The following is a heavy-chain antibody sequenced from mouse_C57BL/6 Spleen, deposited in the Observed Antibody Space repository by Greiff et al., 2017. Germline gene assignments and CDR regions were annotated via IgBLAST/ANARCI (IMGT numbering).Heavy chain of an antibody. V-gene: IGHV1-80*01. CDR3: ARSGYYGSRGYCDV. D-gene: IGHD1-1*01. Sequence: VQLQQSGAELVKPGASVKISCKASGYAFSSYWMNWVKQRPGKGLEWIGQIYPGDGDTNYNGKFKGKATLTADKSSSTAYMQLSSLTSEDSAVYFCARSGYYGSRGYCDVWGTGTTVTVSS. J-gene: IGHJ1*03. CDR2: IYPGDGDT. CDR1: GYAFSSYW.